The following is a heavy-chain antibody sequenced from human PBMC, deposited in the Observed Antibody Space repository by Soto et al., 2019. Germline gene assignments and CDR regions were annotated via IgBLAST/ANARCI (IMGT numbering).Heavy chain of an antibody. V-gene: IGHV4-34*01. D-gene: IGHD2-15*01. CDR1: GGSFSGYD. Sequence: SETLSLTCAVYGGSFSGYDWSWIRQPPGKGLELIGEINHSVSTNYNPSLKSRVTFSVDTSKNQFSLRLNSVTAADTAVYFCVRDKGYPTYGGSFFDFWGQGTPVTDSS. J-gene: IGHJ4*02. CDR2: INHSVST. CDR3: VRDKGYPTYGGSFFDF.